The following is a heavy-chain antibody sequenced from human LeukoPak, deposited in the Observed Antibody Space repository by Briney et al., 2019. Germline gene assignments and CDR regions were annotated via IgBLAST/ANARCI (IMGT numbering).Heavy chain of an antibody. J-gene: IGHJ4*02. CDR1: GFTFSSYW. CDR2: IKNDGSDT. CDR3: ARDIAGLGY. D-gene: IGHD2-21*01. V-gene: IGHV3-74*01. Sequence: GGSLRLSCAASGFTFSSYWMDWVRQAPGKGLMWVSRIKNDGSDTGYADSVKGRFTISRDNAKNTLYLQINSLRAEDTAVYYCARDIAGLGYRGQGTLVTVSS.